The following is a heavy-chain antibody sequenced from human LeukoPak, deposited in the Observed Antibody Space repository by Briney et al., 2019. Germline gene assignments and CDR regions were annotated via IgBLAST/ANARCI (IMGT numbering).Heavy chain of an antibody. CDR3: ARATVTVPFVRKVGS. J-gene: IGHJ4*02. V-gene: IGHV3-48*02. CDR2: ISSSGTTA. Sequence: AGSLRLSCAAYTFTVGSIIMAWDRQAPGKGPEWVSHISSSGTTAYFADSVRGRFTISRDNAKNSLFLQMNSRRDEDAAVYCCARATVTVPFVRKVGSCGQGTLVTVSS. D-gene: IGHD4-17*01. CDR1: TFTVGSII.